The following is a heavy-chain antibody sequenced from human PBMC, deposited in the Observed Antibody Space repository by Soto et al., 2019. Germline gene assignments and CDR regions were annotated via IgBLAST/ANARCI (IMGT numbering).Heavy chain of an antibody. CDR2: IPGSSSST. CDR3: AKIAYSSSLSLPRVLLDH. D-gene: IGHD6-6*01. CDR1: GFTFSSYA. J-gene: IGHJ4*01. Sequence: GGSLRLSCAASGFTFSSYAMSWVRQSPGKGLEWVSAIPGSSSSTYYAGSVKGRFTISRDNSKNTLYLQMNSLRVEDTAVYYCAKIAYSSSLSLPRVLLDHWAQGAVVTVS. V-gene: IGHV3-23*01.